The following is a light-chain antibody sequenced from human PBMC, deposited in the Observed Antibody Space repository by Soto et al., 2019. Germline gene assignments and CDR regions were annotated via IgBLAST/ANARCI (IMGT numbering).Light chain of an antibody. Sequence: QSALTQPASVSGSPGQSITISCTGTSSDVGGFNYVSWYQQHPGKAPKLMIYDVTNRPSGVSYRFSGSKSGNTASLTISGLQAEDEADYYCNSYTSSSTDVFGTGTKLTVL. CDR1: SSDVGGFNY. J-gene: IGLJ1*01. CDR3: NSYTSSSTDV. V-gene: IGLV2-14*03. CDR2: DVT.